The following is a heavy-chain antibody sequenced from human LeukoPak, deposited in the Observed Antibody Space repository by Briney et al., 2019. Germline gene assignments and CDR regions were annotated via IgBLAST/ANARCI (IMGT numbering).Heavy chain of an antibody. D-gene: IGHD5-18*01. J-gene: IGHJ6*02. Sequence: ASVKVSCKASGYTFTSYDINWVRQATGQGLEWMGWMNPNSGNTGYAQKFQGRVTMTRNTSTSTAYMELSSLRSEDTAVYYCARVERIQLWLQYYYYGMDVWGQGTTVTVSS. CDR3: ARVERIQLWLQYYYYGMDV. CDR2: MNPNSGNT. CDR1: GYTFTSYD. V-gene: IGHV1-8*01.